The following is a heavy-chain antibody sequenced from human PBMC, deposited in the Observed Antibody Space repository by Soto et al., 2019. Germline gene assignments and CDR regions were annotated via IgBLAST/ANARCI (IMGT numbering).Heavy chain of an antibody. D-gene: IGHD4-17*01. CDR2: ISYDGSNK. V-gene: IGHV3-30-3*01. CDR1: GFTFSSYA. Sequence: QVQLVESGGGVVQPGRSLRLSCAASGFTFSSYAMHWVRQAPGKGLEWVAVISYDGSNKYYADSVKGRFTISRDNSKNTLYLQMNSMRAEDTAVYYCARVPTVVTTAYYFDYRGQGTLVTVSS. J-gene: IGHJ4*02. CDR3: ARVPTVVTTAYYFDY.